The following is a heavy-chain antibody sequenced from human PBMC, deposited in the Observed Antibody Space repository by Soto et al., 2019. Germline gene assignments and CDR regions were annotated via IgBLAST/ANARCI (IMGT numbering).Heavy chain of an antibody. Sequence: SETLSLTCSVSGCSVSSVNDYWSWIRQPPGKGLEWIGYIYHSGITNYNPSLKSRVTISLDTSKNQCSLTLTSVTAADTAVYYCARLDLTYYFDYWGQGTPVTVSS. D-gene: IGHD3-16*01. J-gene: IGHJ4*02. V-gene: IGHV4-61*01. CDR3: ARLDLTYYFDY. CDR1: GCSVSSVNDY. CDR2: IYHSGIT.